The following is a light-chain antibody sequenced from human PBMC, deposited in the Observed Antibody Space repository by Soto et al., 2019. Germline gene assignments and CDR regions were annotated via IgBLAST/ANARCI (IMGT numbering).Light chain of an antibody. CDR1: SSDVGGYNF. Sequence: HSALTQPASVSGSPGQSITISCTGTSSDVGGYNFVSWYQHHPGKAPKLIIYEVSNRPSGVSNRFSASKSGNTASLTIFGLQAEDEADYYCSSYTNSSTPVLFGGGTKLTVL. CDR3: SSYTNSSTPVL. CDR2: EVS. V-gene: IGLV2-14*01. J-gene: IGLJ2*01.